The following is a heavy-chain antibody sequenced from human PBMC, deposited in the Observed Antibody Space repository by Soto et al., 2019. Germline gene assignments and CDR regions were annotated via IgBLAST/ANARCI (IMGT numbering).Heavy chain of an antibody. CDR1: GGSISSGDYY. D-gene: IGHD3-10*01. CDR3: ARGRGSGSYDRGVGYYYYGMDV. Sequence: SSETLSLTCTVSGGSISSGDYYWSWIRQPPGRGLEWMGYIYYSGSTYYNPSLKSRVTISVDTSKNQCSLQLSSVTAADTVVYYCARGRGSGSYDRGVGYYYYGMDVWGQGTTVT. CDR2: IYYSGST. V-gene: IGHV4-30-4*02. J-gene: IGHJ6*02.